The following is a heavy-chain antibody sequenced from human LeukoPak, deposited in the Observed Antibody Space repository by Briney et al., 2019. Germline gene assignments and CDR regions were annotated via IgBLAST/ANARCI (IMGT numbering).Heavy chain of an antibody. J-gene: IGHJ4*02. CDR1: GFTFNNYA. V-gene: IGHV3-33*08. CDR3: TRDIRSHYFDY. D-gene: IGHD1-14*01. CDR2: IWYDGSNK. Sequence: GGSLRLSCAASGFTFNNYAMNWVRQAPGKGLEWVAVIWYDGSNKYYVDSVKGRFTISRDNSKNMLYLQMNSLRAEDTAVYYCTRDIRSHYFDYWGQGTLVTVSS.